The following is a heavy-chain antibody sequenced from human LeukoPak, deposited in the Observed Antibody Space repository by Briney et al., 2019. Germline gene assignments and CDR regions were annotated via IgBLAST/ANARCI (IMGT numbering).Heavy chain of an antibody. CDR1: GDSITSYY. CDR2: IYSSGTA. Sequence: SLTLSLTCSVSGDSITSYYWNWIRQPAGKGVEWIGRIYSSGTANDNPSLTSRVTMSVDMSKNQFSLKLTSVTAADTAVYYCARDPHREGYFDYWGQGTLVTVSS. CDR3: ARDPHREGYFDY. J-gene: IGHJ4*02. V-gene: IGHV4-4*07.